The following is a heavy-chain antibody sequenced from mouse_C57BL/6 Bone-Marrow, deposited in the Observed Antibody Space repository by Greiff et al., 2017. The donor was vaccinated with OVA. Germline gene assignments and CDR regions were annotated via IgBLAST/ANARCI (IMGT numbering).Heavy chain of an antibody. CDR2: IYPGSGNT. Sequence: VQLVESGPELVKPGASVKISCKASGYSFTSYYIHWVKQRPGQGLEWIGWIYPGSGNTKYNEKFKGKATLTADTSSSTAYMQLSSLTSEDSAVYYCARSDYDYWYFDVWGTGTTVTVSS. V-gene: IGHV1-66*01. D-gene: IGHD2-4*01. CDR1: GYSFTSYY. J-gene: IGHJ1*03. CDR3: ARSDYDYWYFDV.